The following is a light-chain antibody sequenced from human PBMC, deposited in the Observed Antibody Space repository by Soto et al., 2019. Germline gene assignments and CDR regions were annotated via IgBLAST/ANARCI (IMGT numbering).Light chain of an antibody. Sequence: QSVLTQPPSASGTPGQRVTISCSGSSSNIGNNSVNWYQQLPGTAPKLLMYNNNQRPSGVPDRFSGSKSGTSASLAISGLQSEDETDYYCAAWDDSLNGVIFGGGTQLTV. CDR3: AAWDDSLNGVI. J-gene: IGLJ2*01. V-gene: IGLV1-44*01. CDR1: SSNIGNNS. CDR2: NNN.